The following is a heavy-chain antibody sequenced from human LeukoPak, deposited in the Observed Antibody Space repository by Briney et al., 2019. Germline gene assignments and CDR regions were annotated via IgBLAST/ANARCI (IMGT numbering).Heavy chain of an antibody. CDR2: IKQDGSQK. CDR3: ASLGADYDHDY. CDR1: GFTFSSSW. V-gene: IGHV3-7*01. J-gene: IGHJ4*02. Sequence: GGSLRLSCAAPGFTFSSSWMSWVRQAPEKGLEWVAHIKQDGSQKYYVDSVKGRFTISRDNAKNSLYLQMNSLRAEDTAVYYCASLGADYDHDYWGQGTLVTVSS. D-gene: IGHD4-17*01.